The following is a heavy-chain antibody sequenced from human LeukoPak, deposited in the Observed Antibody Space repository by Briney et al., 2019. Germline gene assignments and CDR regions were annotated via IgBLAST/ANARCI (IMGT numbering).Heavy chain of an antibody. J-gene: IGHJ6*02. Sequence: SETLSLTCSVSGGSISSYYWSWIRQPPGKGLEWIGYIYYSGSTNYNPSLKSRVTISVDTSKNQFSLKLSSVTAADTAVYYCARDRGYGMDVWGQGTTVTVSS. CDR1: GGSISSYY. V-gene: IGHV4-59*01. CDR3: ARDRGYGMDV. CDR2: IYYSGST.